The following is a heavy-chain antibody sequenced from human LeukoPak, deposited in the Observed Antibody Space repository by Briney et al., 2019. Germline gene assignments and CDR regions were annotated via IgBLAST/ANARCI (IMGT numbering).Heavy chain of an antibody. CDR2: IYYTGST. CDR3: ARGVVHLRYFDWSLEYYFDY. V-gene: IGHV4-59*01. D-gene: IGHD3-9*01. Sequence: SETLSLTCTVSGDSISRYYWSWIRQPPGKGLEWIGYIYYTGSTNYNPSLKSRVTITVDTSKNQFSLRLSSVTAADTAVYYCARGVVHLRYFDWSLEYYFDYWGQGTLVTVSS. CDR1: GDSISRYY. J-gene: IGHJ4*02.